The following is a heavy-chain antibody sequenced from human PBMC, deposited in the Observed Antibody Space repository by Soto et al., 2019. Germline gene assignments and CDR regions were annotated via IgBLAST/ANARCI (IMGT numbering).Heavy chain of an antibody. J-gene: IGHJ5*02. CDR2: IYYSGST. CDR3: SRQSRGSVHTVASDELVDP. CDR1: GGSISSGDYY. D-gene: IGHD6-13*01. Sequence: SETLSLTCTVSGGSISSGDYYWSWIRQPPGKGLEWIGYIYYSGSTYYNPSLKSRVTISVDTSKNQFSLKRSSGTAADTAVYYRSRQSRGSVHTVASDELVDPWADGTLVTVSS. V-gene: IGHV4-30-4*02.